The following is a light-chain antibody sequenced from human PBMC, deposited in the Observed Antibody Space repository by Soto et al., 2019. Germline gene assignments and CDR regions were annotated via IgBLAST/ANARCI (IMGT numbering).Light chain of an antibody. CDR2: GAS. J-gene: IGKJ4*01. Sequence: EIVLTQYRGILSLSPGERGTLSWRGSQSVSSNLAWYQQKLGQDPRLLIYGASARATGIPARFSGSGSETEFTLTISSLQSEDFAVYYCQQYQSWPLTFGGGTKV. CDR1: QSVSSN. V-gene: IGKV3-15*01. CDR3: QQYQSWPLT.